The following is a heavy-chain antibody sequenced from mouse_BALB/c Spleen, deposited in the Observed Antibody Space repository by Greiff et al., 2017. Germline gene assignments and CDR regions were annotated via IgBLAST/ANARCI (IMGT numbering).Heavy chain of an antibody. CDR2: IWSDGST. J-gene: IGHJ4*01. CDR1: GFSLTSYG. Sequence: QVQLQQSGPDLVAPSQSLSITCTVSGFSLTSYGVHWVRQPPGKGLEWLVVIWSDGSTTYNSALKSRLSISKDNSKSQVFLKMNSLQTDDTAMYYCARHEGLYYYAMDYWGQGTSVTVSS. CDR3: ARHEGLYYYAMDY. V-gene: IGHV2-6-2*01.